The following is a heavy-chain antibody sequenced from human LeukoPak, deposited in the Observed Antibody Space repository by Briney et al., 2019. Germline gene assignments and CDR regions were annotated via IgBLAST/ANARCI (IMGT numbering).Heavy chain of an antibody. CDR2: IYYSGST. V-gene: IGHV4-61*01. Sequence: SETLSLTCTVSGGSVSSGSYYWSWFRQPPGEGLAWIGYIYYSGSTNYNPSLKSRVTISVDTSKNQFSLKLSSVTAADTAVYYCARDRGRWFGELLGFDYWGQGTLVTVSS. J-gene: IGHJ4*02. D-gene: IGHD3-10*01. CDR1: GGSVSSGSYY. CDR3: ARDRGRWFGELLGFDY.